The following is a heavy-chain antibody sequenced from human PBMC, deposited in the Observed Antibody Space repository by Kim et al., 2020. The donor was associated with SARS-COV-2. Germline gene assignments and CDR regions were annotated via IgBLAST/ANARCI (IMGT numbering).Heavy chain of an antibody. D-gene: IGHD1-26*01. Sequence: ADSVKGRFTISRGNSKNTLYLQMNSLRAEDTAVYYCARDQVGANYGMDVWGQGTTVTVSS. V-gene: IGHV3-33*01. J-gene: IGHJ6*02. CDR3: ARDQVGANYGMDV.